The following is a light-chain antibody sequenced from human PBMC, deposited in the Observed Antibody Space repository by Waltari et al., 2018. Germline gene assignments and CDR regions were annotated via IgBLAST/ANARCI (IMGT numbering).Light chain of an antibody. V-gene: IGLV2-23*01. J-gene: IGLJ2*01. CDR3: CSYAGSHVV. CDR2: EGS. Sequence: QSALTQPASVSGSPGQSITISCTGTSSDVGSYNLVSWYQQHPGKAPKLMIYEGSKRPSGGSNRVSGSKSGNTASLTISGLQAEDEADYYCCSYAGSHVVFGGGTKLTVL. CDR1: SSDVGSYNL.